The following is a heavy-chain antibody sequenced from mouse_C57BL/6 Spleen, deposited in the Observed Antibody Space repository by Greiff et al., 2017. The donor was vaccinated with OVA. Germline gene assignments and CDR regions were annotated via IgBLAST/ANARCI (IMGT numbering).Heavy chain of an antibody. CDR2: IWRGGST. J-gene: IGHJ3*01. D-gene: IGHD2-3*01. Sequence: QVQLKESGPGLVQPSQSLSITCTVSGFSLTSYGVHWVRQSPGKGLEWLGVIWRGGSTDYNAAFMSRLSITKDNSKSQVFFKMNSLQADDTAIYYCAKGYDGYYEGFAYWGQGTLVTVSA. V-gene: IGHV2-5*01. CDR1: GFSLTSYG. CDR3: AKGYDGYYEGFAY.